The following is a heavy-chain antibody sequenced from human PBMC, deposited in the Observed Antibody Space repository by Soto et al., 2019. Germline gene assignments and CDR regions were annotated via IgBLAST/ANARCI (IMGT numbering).Heavy chain of an antibody. V-gene: IGHV1-69*02. Sequence: QVQLVQSGAEMKQPGSSVNVSCKASGGTFSTYTITWVRQAPGQGLEWMGRIIPILGMPNYAQKFQGRVTITADKSTNTVYMELNNLRSEDTAVYYCARAPYGDRLDYWGQGTLVTVSS. CDR3: ARAPYGDRLDY. D-gene: IGHD4-17*01. J-gene: IGHJ4*02. CDR2: IIPILGMP. CDR1: GGTFSTYT.